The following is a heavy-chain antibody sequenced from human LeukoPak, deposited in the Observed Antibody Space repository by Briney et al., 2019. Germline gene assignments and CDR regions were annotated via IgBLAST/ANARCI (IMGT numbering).Heavy chain of an antibody. J-gene: IGHJ3*02. CDR2: MNPNSGNT. V-gene: IGHV1-8*01. Sequence: ASVKVSCKASGYTFTSYDINWVRQATGQGLEWMGWMNPNSGNTGYAQKFQGRVTMTRNTSISTAYMELSSLRSEDTAVYYCARDAPTQTNYGDYECAFDIWGQGTMVTVSS. D-gene: IGHD4-17*01. CDR1: GYTFTSYD. CDR3: ARDAPTQTNYGDYECAFDI.